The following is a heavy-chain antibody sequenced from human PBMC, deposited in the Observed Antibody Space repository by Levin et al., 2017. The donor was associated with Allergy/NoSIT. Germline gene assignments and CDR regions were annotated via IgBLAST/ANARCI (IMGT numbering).Heavy chain of an antibody. CDR1: GGTFSSYA. CDR2: IIPIFGTA. J-gene: IGHJ3*02. V-gene: IGHV1-69*13. CDR3: ARDTDYDSSGYDAFDI. D-gene: IGHD3-22*01. Sequence: SVKVSCKASGGTFSSYAISWVRQAPGQGLEWMGGIIPIFGTANYAQKFQGRVTITADESTSTAYMELSSLRSEDTAVYYCARDTDYDSSGYDAFDIWGQGTMVTVSS.